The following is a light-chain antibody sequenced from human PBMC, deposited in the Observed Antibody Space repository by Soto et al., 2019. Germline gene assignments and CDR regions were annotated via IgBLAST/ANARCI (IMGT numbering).Light chain of an antibody. CDR1: QKVSPW. CDR2: DVS. Sequence: DIRMTQSPSTLSASVGDSVTITCRASQKVSPWLAWYQQKAGKAPKLLMYDVSSLKRGVPSRFSGSGSGTEFTLTISSLQSDDFATYYCQQYDSYWGTFGQGTKVEFK. J-gene: IGKJ1*01. V-gene: IGKV1-5*01. CDR3: QQYDSYWGT.